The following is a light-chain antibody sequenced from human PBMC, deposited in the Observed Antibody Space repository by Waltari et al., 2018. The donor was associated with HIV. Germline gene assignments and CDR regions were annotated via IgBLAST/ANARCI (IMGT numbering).Light chain of an antibody. V-gene: IGLV2-14*01. CDR3: SSYTDSSTWV. CDR1: SRHAGGYNH. CDR2: EVT. J-gene: IGLJ3*02. Sequence: QSALTQPASVSGSPGQSIIISCTGTSRHAGGYNHFSWYQQHPGKAPKLMVFEVTNRPSGVSNRFSGSKSGNTASLTISGLQAEDEADYYCSSYTDSSTWVFGGGTKLTVL.